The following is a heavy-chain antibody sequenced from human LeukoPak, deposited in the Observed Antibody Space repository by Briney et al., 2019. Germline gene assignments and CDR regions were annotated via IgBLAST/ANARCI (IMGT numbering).Heavy chain of an antibody. D-gene: IGHD3-22*01. Sequence: SETLSLTCTVSGDSTRSYYWSWIRQPPGKGLEWIAYIYYTGSTNYNPSLKSRVTISIDTPENQFSLHLTSVTAADTAVYYCARGGPMSSGYAGDGFDIWGQGTLVTVSS. J-gene: IGHJ3*02. V-gene: IGHV4-59*01. CDR3: ARGGPMSSGYAGDGFDI. CDR2: IYYTGST. CDR1: GDSTRSYY.